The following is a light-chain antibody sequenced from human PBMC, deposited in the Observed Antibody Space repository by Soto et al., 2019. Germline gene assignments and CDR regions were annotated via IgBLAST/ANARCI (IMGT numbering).Light chain of an antibody. CDR2: GAS. CDR3: QQYGSSGT. Sequence: ALKKSPGTLSSSQGERATLSCRASQSVSSNYLAWYQQKPGQAPRLLIYGASSRATGIPDRFSGSGSGTDFTLTISGLEPEDFAVYYCQQYGSSGTFGQGTKVDIK. CDR1: QSVSSNY. V-gene: IGKV3-20*01. J-gene: IGKJ1*01.